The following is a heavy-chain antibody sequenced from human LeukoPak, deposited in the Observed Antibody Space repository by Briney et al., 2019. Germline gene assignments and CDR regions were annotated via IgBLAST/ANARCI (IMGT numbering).Heavy chain of an antibody. CDR2: IYPGDSDT. CDR1: GYSFTSYW. Sequence: HGESLKISCKGSGYSFTSYWIGWVRQMPGKGLEWMGIIYPGDSDTRYSPSFQGQVTISADKSISTAYLQWSSLKASDTAMYYCARHAYCGGDCSLGVGYFDYWGQGTLVTVSS. D-gene: IGHD2-21*02. V-gene: IGHV5-51*01. J-gene: IGHJ4*02. CDR3: ARHAYCGGDCSLGVGYFDY.